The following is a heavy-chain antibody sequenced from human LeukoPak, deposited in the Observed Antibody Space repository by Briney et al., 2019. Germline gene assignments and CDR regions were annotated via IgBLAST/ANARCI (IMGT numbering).Heavy chain of an antibody. V-gene: IGHV3-15*01. CDR2: IKTKAEGGTI. CDR1: GFIFSDVW. J-gene: IGHJ4*02. CDR3: TTDLDY. Sequence: GGSLRLSCAGSGFIFSDVWMSWVRQAPGKGLEWVARIKTKAEGGTIDYAAPVKGRFIISRDDPEKRLDLQMSSLKSEDTGVYYCTTDLDYWGQGTLVTVSS.